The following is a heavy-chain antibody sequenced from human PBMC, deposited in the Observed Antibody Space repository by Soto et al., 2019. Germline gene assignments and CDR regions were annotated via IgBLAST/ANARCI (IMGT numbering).Heavy chain of an antibody. J-gene: IGHJ4*02. V-gene: IGHV3-49*03. D-gene: IGHD6-13*01. CDR3: TRDQEYSSSWYTGDPYFDY. CDR2: IRSKAYGGTT. CDR1: GFTFGGYA. Sequence: GGSLRLSCTVSGFTFGGYAMSWFCQAPGKGLGRVGFIRSKAYGGTTEYAASVKGRFTISRDDSKSIAYLQMNSLKTEDTAVYYCTRDQEYSSSWYTGDPYFDYWGQGTLVTVSS.